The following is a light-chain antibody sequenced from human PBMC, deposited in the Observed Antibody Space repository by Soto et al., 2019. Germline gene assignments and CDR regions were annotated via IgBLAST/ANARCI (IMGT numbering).Light chain of an antibody. CDR3: QQSYSTPPT. V-gene: IGKV1-39*01. J-gene: IGKJ1*01. Sequence: DLQMTQSPSSLSASVGDSVTIXXRASQSISSYLNWYQQKPGKAPKLXIYAASSLQSGVPSRFSGSGAGTDFTLTISSLQPEDFATYYCQQSYSTPPTFGQGTKVDIK. CDR2: AAS. CDR1: QSISSY.